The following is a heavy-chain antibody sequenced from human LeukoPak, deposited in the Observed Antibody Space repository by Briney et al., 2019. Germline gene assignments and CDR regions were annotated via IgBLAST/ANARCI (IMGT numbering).Heavy chain of an antibody. CDR1: GGTFSSYA. CDR3: AREGDIVVVPAAMPYGMDV. CDR2: IIPIFGTA. J-gene: IGHJ6*04. Sequence: SVKVSCKASGGTFSSYAISWVRQAPGQGLEWMGGIIPIFGTANYAQKLQGRVTITADESTSTAYMELSSLRSEDTAVYYCAREGDIVVVPAAMPYGMDVWGKGTTVTVSS. V-gene: IGHV1-69*13. D-gene: IGHD2-2*01.